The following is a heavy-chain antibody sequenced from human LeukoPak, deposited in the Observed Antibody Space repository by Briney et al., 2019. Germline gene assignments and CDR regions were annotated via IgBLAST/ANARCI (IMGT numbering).Heavy chain of an antibody. Sequence: SETLSLTCTVSGGSISSYYWSWIRQPPGKGLEWIGYIYTSGSTNYNPSLKSRVTISVDTSKSQFSLKLSSVNAADTAVYYCARLVVPAASEDAFDIWGQGTMVTVSS. CDR2: IYTSGST. V-gene: IGHV4-4*09. CDR1: GGSISSYY. J-gene: IGHJ3*02. CDR3: ARLVVPAASEDAFDI. D-gene: IGHD2-2*01.